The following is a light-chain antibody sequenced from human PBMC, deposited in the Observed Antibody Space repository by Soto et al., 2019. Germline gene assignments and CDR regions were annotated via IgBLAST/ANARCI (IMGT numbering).Light chain of an antibody. CDR3: YSAAVVV. CDR1: VLAKKY. V-gene: IGLV3-27*01. Sequence: SYELTQPSSVSVSPGQTARITCSGDVLAKKYARWFQQKPGQAPVLVIYKDSERPSGIPERFSGSSSGTTVTLTISGAQVEDEADYYCYSAAVVVFGGGTQLTVL. CDR2: KDS. J-gene: IGLJ2*01.